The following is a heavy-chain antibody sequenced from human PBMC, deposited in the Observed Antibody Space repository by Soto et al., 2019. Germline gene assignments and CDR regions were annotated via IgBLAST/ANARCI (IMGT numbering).Heavy chain of an antibody. CDR1: GGSISSYY. CDR3: VRAAVAGTGGWFDP. J-gene: IGHJ5*02. D-gene: IGHD6-19*01. Sequence: SETLSLTCTVSGGSISSYYWSWIRQPPGKGLEWIGYIYYSGSTNYNPSLKSRVTISVDTSKNQFSLKLSSVTAADTAVYYCVRAAVAGTGGWFDPWGQGTLVTVS. V-gene: IGHV4-59*01. CDR2: IYYSGST.